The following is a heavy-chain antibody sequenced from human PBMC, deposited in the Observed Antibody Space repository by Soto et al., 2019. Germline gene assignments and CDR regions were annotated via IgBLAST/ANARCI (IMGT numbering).Heavy chain of an antibody. V-gene: IGHV4-31*03. D-gene: IGHD4-4*01. CDR3: AREPTVKPRYYYYGMDV. Sequence: QVQLQESGPGLVKPSQTLSLTCPVSGGSINSGGYYWSWIRQLPGKGLEWIGHISYSGSTYYNPSLRSRVTISADTSKKEISLKVSSVTAADTAVYFWAREPTVKPRYYYYGMDVWGQGTTVIVSS. CDR2: ISYSGST. CDR1: GGSINSGGYY. J-gene: IGHJ6*02.